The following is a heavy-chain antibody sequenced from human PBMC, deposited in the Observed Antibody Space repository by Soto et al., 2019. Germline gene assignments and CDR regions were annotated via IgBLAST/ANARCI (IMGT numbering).Heavy chain of an antibody. CDR2: IKSKTDGGTT. J-gene: IGHJ4*02. D-gene: IGHD3-22*01. CDR3: TTDLYYYDSSALG. CDR1: GFTSSNAW. Sequence: GGSLRLSCAASGFTSSNAWMSWVRQAPGKGLEWVGRIKSKTDGGTTDYAAPVKGRFTISRDDSKNTLYLQMNSLKTEDTAVYYCTTDLYYYDSSALGWGQGTLVTVSS. V-gene: IGHV3-15*01.